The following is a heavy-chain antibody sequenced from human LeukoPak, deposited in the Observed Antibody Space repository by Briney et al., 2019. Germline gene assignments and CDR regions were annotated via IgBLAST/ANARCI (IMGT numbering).Heavy chain of an antibody. CDR2: IYHSGST. D-gene: IGHD2-2*01. V-gene: IGHV4-38-2*01. Sequence: KPSETLSLTCAVSGYSISSGYYWGWIRQPPVQGLEWIGSIYHSGSTYYNPSLKSRVTISVDTSKNQFSLRLSSVTAADTAVYYCARFVSGVVVVPAAAGHYYFDYWGQGTLVTGSS. CDR1: GYSISSGYY. J-gene: IGHJ4*02. CDR3: ARFVSGVVVVPAAAGHYYFDY.